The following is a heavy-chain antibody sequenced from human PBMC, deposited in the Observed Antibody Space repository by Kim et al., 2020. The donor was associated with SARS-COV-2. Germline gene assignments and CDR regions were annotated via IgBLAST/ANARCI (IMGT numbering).Heavy chain of an antibody. J-gene: IGHJ4*02. CDR2: ISYDGSNK. Sequence: GGSLRLSCAASGFSFSSYAMHWVRQAPGKGLEWVTVISYDGSNKYYADSVKGRFTISRDNSKNTLYLQMNSLRAEDTAVYYCASNGYSSSWYEIDYWGQGTLVTVSS. V-gene: IGHV3-30*04. D-gene: IGHD6-13*01. CDR1: GFSFSSYA. CDR3: ASNGYSSSWYEIDY.